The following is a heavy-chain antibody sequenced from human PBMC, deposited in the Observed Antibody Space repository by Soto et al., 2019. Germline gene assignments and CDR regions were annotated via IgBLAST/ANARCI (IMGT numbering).Heavy chain of an antibody. V-gene: IGHV4-34*01. CDR1: GGSFSGYY. J-gene: IGHJ4*02. D-gene: IGHD3-22*01. CDR3: ARAVSYDSSGYYFDY. Sequence: PSETLSLTCAVYGGSFSGYYWSWIRQPPGKGLEWIGEISHSGSTNYNPSLKSRVTISVDTSKNQFSLKLSSVTAADTAVYYCARAVSYDSSGYYFDYWGQGTLVTVSS. CDR2: ISHSGST.